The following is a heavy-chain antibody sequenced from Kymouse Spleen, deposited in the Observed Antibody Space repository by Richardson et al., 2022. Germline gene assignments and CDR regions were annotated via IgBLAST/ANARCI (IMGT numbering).Heavy chain of an antibody. V-gene: IGHV3-21*03. CDR1: GFTFSSYS. J-gene: IGHJ6*02. CDR3: ARDGYSYRDYYYGMDV. D-gene: IGHD5-18,IGHD5-18*01. CDR2: ISSSSSYI. Sequence: EVQLVESGGGLVKPGGSLRLSCAASGFTFSSYSMNWVRQAPGKGLEWVSSISSSSSYIYYADSVKGRFTISRDNAKNSLYLQMNSLRAEDTAVYYCARDGYSYRDYYYGMDVWGQGTTVTVSS.